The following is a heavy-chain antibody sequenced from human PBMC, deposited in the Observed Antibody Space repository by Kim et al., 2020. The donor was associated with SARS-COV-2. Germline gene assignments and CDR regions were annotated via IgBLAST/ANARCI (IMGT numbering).Heavy chain of an antibody. CDR2: IIPILGIA. V-gene: IGHV1-69*02. CDR3: ARGESSSGMDV. J-gene: IGHJ6*02. Sequence: SVKVSCKASGGTFSSYTISWVRQAPGQGLEWMGRIIPILGIANYAQKFKGRVTITADKSTSTAYMELSSLRSEDTAVYYCARGESSSGMDVWGQGTTVTVSS. CDR1: GGTFSSYT. D-gene: IGHD6-6*01.